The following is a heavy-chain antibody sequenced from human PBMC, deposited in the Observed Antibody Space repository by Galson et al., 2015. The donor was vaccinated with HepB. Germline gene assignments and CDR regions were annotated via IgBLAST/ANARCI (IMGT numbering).Heavy chain of an antibody. D-gene: IGHD6-19*01. CDR2: IYSGGST. Sequence: SLRLSCAASGFTVSSNYMSWVRQAPGKGLEWVSVIYSGGSTYYADSVKGRFTISRDNSKNTLYLQMNSQRAEDTTVYYCARGTGYSSGWLNYWGQGTLVTVSS. V-gene: IGHV3-66*01. J-gene: IGHJ4*02. CDR1: GFTVSSNY. CDR3: ARGTGYSSGWLNY.